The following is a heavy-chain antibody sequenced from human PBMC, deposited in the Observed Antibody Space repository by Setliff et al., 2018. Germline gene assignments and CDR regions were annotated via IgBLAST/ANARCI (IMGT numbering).Heavy chain of an antibody. D-gene: IGHD3-22*01. CDR2: LRFDGKTQ. CDR3: ARGKGNGSGGYFGYDPFDV. V-gene: IGHV3-30*02. Sequence: GGSLRLSCTASGFMFNSYGMHWVRQAPGKGLEWVAYLRFDGKTQHYADFVKGRFIISRDNFNNSLYLQMKGLGAEDTAHYYCARGKGNGSGGYFGYDPFDVWGQGTLVTVSS. J-gene: IGHJ3*01. CDR1: GFMFNSYG.